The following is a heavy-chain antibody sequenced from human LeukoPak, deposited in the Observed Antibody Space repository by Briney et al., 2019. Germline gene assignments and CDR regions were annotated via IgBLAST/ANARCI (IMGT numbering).Heavy chain of an antibody. Sequence: GXSLRLSCAASGFTFSSYAMRWVRQAPGKGGEGVSAISGRGGSTYYADSGKGRFTISRDNAKNSLYLQMNSLRAEDTAVYYCARDIDYGGNPEAWDYWGQGTLVTVSS. D-gene: IGHD4-23*01. CDR3: ARDIDYGGNPEAWDY. CDR2: ISGRGGST. CDR1: GFTFSSYA. J-gene: IGHJ4*02. V-gene: IGHV3-23*01.